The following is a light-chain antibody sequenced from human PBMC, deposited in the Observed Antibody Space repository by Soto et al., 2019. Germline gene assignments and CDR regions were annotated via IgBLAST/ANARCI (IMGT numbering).Light chain of an antibody. CDR2: AAS. CDR1: QGISSS. V-gene: IGKV1-27*01. CDR3: QKYNSAPLT. J-gene: IGKJ4*01. Sequence: IRLTQSPSSFSASIGDRVTFSYRASQGISSSLAWCQQKPGKAPSLLIYAASTLQAGVPSRFSGSGSGTDFTLTISSLQPEDVAAYYCQKYNSAPLTFGGGTKV.